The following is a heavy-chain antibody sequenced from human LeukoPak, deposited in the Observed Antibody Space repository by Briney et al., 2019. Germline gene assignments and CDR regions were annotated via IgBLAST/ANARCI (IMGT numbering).Heavy chain of an antibody. CDR2: ISSSSSYI. CDR3: ARDRKDYDFWSGYDLDAFDI. CDR1: GFTFSSYS. V-gene: IGHV3-21*04. D-gene: IGHD3-3*01. Sequence: GGSLRLSCAASGFTFSSYSMNWVRQAPGKGLEWVSSISSSSSYIYYADSVKGRFTTSRDNAKNSLYLQMNSLRAEDTAVYYCARDRKDYDFWSGYDLDAFDIWGQGTMVTVSS. J-gene: IGHJ3*02.